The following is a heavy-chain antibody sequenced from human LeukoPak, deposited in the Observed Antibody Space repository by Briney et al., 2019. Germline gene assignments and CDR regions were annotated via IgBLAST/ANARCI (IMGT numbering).Heavy chain of an antibody. V-gene: IGHV3-23*01. Sequence: GGALRLSCAASGFTFSSYAVSWVRQAPGKGLEWVSAIRDSGSSTRYADSVKGRFTTSRDNSKNTLFLQMNSLRAEDTAIYYCAKYGPQDSGSSHFDYWGQGALVTVSS. CDR2: IRDSGSST. CDR1: GFTFSSYA. J-gene: IGHJ4*02. D-gene: IGHD1-26*01. CDR3: AKYGPQDSGSSHFDY.